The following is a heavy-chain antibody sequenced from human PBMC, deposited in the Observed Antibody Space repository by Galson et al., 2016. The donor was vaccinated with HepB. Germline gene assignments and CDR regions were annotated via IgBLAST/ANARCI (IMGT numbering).Heavy chain of an antibody. CDR3: ASYYYVSGGTRKFEY. J-gene: IGHJ4*02. D-gene: IGHD3-10*01. Sequence: SLRLSCAASGFTFSSYAMNWVSTSSGSGGSIYYADSVKGRFTISRDNSKNTLYLQMNSLRAEDTAVYYCASYYYVSGGTRKFEYWGQGTLVTVSS. CDR2: SSGSGGSI. CDR1: GFTFSSYA. V-gene: IGHV3-23*01.